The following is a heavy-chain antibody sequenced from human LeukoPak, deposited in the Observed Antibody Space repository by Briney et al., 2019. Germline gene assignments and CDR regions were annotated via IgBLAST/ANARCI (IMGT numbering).Heavy chain of an antibody. Sequence: ASVKVSCKASGYTFTSYYMHWVRQAPGQGLEWMGFINPSGSSAAYAQKFQGRLTMTRDMFTSTDYMELTSLTSDDTAVYYCARDNSVGETAWWFDPWGQGTLVTVSS. CDR1: GYTFTSYY. CDR2: INPSGSSA. D-gene: IGHD1-26*01. J-gene: IGHJ5*02. CDR3: ARDNSVGETAWWFDP. V-gene: IGHV1-46*01.